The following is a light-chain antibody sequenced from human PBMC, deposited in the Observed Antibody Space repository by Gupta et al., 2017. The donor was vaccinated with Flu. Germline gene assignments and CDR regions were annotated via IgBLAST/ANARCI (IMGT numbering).Light chain of an antibody. CDR2: LGS. CDR3: MQVLQTPYT. CDR1: QSLLHSNGYNY. Sequence: DIVMTQSPLSLPVTPGEPASISCRSSQSLLHSNGYNYLDWYLQKPGQCPQLLIYLGSNRASGVPDRFSGSGSVTDFTLKISRVEAEDVGVYFSMQVLQTPYTFGQGTKLEIK. V-gene: IGKV2-28*01. J-gene: IGKJ2*01.